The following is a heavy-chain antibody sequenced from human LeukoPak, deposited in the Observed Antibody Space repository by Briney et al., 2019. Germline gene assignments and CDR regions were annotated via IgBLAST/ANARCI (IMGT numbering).Heavy chain of an antibody. CDR2: IYPGDSET. J-gene: IGHJ6*03. Sequence: KDGESLKISCTGSGYSFTSYWSGWVRPIPGKGLEWIGIIYPGDSETRDSPSFPGQVSISADKSISTAHLQWSSLKASDTAMYYCASLSGSYPLTRYYMDVWGKGTTVTVSS. CDR1: GYSFTSYW. D-gene: IGHD1-26*01. V-gene: IGHV5-51*01. CDR3: ASLSGSYPLTRYYMDV.